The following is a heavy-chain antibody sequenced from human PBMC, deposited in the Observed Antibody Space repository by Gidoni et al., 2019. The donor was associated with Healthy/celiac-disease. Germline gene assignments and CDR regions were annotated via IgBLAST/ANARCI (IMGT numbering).Heavy chain of an antibody. Sequence: QVQLVESGGGLVKPGGSLRLTCAASGFTFSDYYMSWIRQAPGKGLGWVSYISSSGSTICYADSVKGRFTISRDNAKNSLYLQMNSLRAEDTAVYYCARDGDYGDRYYYYGMDVWGQGTTVTVSS. D-gene: IGHD4-17*01. V-gene: IGHV3-11*01. CDR2: ISSSGSTI. CDR3: ARDGDYGDRYYYYGMDV. CDR1: GFTFSDYY. J-gene: IGHJ6*02.